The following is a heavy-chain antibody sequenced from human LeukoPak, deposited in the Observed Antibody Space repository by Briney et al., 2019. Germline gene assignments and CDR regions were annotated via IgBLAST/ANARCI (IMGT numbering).Heavy chain of an antibody. CDR3: ARDLRSQLPTMDSYSYYMDV. J-gene: IGHJ6*03. CDR2: IYTSGST. CDR1: GGSISSYY. V-gene: IGHV4-4*07. Sequence: PSETLSLTCTVSGGSISSYYWSWIRQPAGKGLEWIGRIYTSGSTDYNPSLKSRVIMSVDTSKNQFSLKLSSVTAADTAVYYCARDLRSQLPTMDSYSYYMDVWGKGTTVTISS. D-gene: IGHD2-2*01.